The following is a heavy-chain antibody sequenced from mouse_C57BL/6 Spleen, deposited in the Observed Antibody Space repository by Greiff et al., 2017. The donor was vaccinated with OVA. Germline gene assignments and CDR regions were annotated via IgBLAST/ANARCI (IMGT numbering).Heavy chain of an antibody. CDR1: GYTFTEYT. V-gene: IGHV1-62-2*01. CDR3: ARHEEIGNYYGSSGYFDV. CDR2: FYPGSGSI. J-gene: IGHJ1*03. Sequence: QVQLQQSGAELVKPGASVKLSCKASGYTFTEYTIHWVKQRSGQGLEWIGWFYPGSGSIKYNEKFKDKATLTADKSSSTVYMELSRLTSEDSAVYFCARHEEIGNYYGSSGYFDVWGTGTTVTVSS. D-gene: IGHD1-1*01.